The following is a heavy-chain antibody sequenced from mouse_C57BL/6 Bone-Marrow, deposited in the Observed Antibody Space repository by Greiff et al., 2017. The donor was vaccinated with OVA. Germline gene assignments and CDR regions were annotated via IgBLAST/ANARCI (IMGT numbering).Heavy chain of an antibody. J-gene: IGHJ1*03. D-gene: IGHD1-1*01. CDR1: GFTFSSYA. Sequence: EVKLMESGGGLVKPGGSLKLSCAASGFTFSSYAMSWVRQTPEKRLEWVATISDGGSYTSYTDNVKGRFTISRYNAKNNRYLQMSHMKSEDTAMYYWSRVPYCYGSSYWYFDVWGTGTTVTVSS. CDR3: SRVPYCYGSSYWYFDV. V-gene: IGHV5-4*03. CDR2: ISDGGSYT.